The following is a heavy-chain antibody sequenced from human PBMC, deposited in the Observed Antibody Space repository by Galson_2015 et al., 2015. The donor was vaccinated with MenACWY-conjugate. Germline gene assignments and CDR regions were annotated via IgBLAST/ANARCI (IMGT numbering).Heavy chain of an antibody. V-gene: IGHV2-5*02. CDR3: AHRRRYSGNWDGGYFDN. Sequence: PALVKPTQTLTLTCTFSGFSLSTSVVGVGWIRQSPGKALEWLALIYWDDDKRYSPSLKNRVSITKDTSKNQVVLTMTSMDPVDTATYYCAHRRRYSGNWDGGYFDNWGQGTLVTVSS. CDR1: GFSLSTSVVG. CDR2: IYWDDDK. J-gene: IGHJ4*02. D-gene: IGHD6-13*01.